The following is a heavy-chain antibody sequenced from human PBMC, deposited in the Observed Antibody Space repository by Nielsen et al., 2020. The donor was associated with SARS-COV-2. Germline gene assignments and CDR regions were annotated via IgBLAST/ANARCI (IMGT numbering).Heavy chain of an antibody. CDR3: ARPVVVYYGMDV. Sequence: GESLKISCAASGFTFSSCGMHWVRQAPGKGLEWVAVISYDGSNKYYADSVKGRFTISRDNSKNTLYLQMNSLRAEDTAVYYCARPVVVYYGMDVWGQGTTVTVSS. J-gene: IGHJ6*02. V-gene: IGHV3-30*03. CDR1: GFTFSSCG. CDR2: ISYDGSNK. D-gene: IGHD2-15*01.